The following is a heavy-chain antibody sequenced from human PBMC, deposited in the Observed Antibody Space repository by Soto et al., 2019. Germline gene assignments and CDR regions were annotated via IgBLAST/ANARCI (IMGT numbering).Heavy chain of an antibody. J-gene: IGHJ4*02. Sequence: SETLSLTCTVSGGSISSGDYYWSWIRQPPGKGLEWIGYIYYSGSTYYNPSLKSRVTISVDTSKNQFSLKLSSVTAADTAVYYCARDHYGSGSSNYWGQGTLGTLSP. D-gene: IGHD3-10*01. CDR1: GGSISSGDYY. CDR3: ARDHYGSGSSNY. V-gene: IGHV4-30-4*01. CDR2: IYYSGST.